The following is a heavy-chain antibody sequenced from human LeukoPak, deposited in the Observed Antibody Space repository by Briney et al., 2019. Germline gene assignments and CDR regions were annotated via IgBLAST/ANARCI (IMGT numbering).Heavy chain of an antibody. CDR3: ARVLDTDALRGGTGYYYGMDV. Sequence: GASVKVSCKASGYTFTSYGISWVRQAPGQGLEWMGWISAYNGNTNYAQKLQGRVTMTTDTSTSTAYMELRSLRSDDTAVYYCARVLDTDALRGGTGYYYGMDVWGQGTTVTVSS. CDR2: ISAYNGNT. J-gene: IGHJ6*02. V-gene: IGHV1-18*01. CDR1: GYTFTSYG. D-gene: IGHD2-15*01.